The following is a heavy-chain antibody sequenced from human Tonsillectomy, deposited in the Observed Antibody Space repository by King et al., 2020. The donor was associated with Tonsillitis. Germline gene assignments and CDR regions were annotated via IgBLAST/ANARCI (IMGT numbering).Heavy chain of an antibody. CDR1: GFSINRYA. CDR3: ASGLYFDSVLLDYYYMDV. J-gene: IGHJ6*03. Sequence: VQLVESGGGVVQPGRSLRLSCAASGFSINRYAMHWVRQAPGKGLEWVAVISYDGGDIYYADSVKGRSTISKDFSKSTLSLQMNSLRTEDTALYFCASGLYFDSVLLDYYYMDVWGKGTTVTVSS. CDR2: ISYDGGDI. D-gene: IGHD3-9*01. V-gene: IGHV3-30*04.